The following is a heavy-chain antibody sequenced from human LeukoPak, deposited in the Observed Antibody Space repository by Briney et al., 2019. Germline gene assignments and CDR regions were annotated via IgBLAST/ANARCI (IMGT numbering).Heavy chain of an antibody. CDR2: ISAYNGNT. CDR1: GYTFTSYG. V-gene: IGHV1-18*01. J-gene: IGHJ3*02. D-gene: IGHD2-2*01. Sequence: GASVKVSCTASGYTFTSYGISWVRQAPGPGLEWMGWISAYNGNTNYAQKLQGRVTMTTDTSTSTAYMELRSLRSDDTAVYYCARDILYADDAFDIWGQGTMVTVSS. CDR3: ARDILYADDAFDI.